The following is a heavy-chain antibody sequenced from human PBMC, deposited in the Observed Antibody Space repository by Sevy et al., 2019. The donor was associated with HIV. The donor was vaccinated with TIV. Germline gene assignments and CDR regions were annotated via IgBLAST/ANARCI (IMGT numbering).Heavy chain of an antibody. V-gene: IGHV1-18*01. CDR3: ARERYCSSTSCYTEYYFDY. D-gene: IGHD2-2*02. CDR1: GYTFTSYG. Sequence: ASVKVSCKASGYTFTSYGISWVRQAPGQGLEWMGWISAYNGNTNYAQKLQGRVTMTTDTSTSTAYTELRSLRSDDTAVYYCARERYCSSTSCYTEYYFDYWGQGTLVTVSS. CDR2: ISAYNGNT. J-gene: IGHJ4*02.